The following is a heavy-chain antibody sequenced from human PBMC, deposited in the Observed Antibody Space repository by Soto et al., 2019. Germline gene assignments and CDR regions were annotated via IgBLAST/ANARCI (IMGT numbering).Heavy chain of an antibody. CDR3: ATIIADAYYCYGMAV. V-gene: IGHV3-21*01. CDR2: ISSSSSYI. D-gene: IGHD6-13*01. CDR1: GFTFSSYS. J-gene: IGHJ6*02. Sequence: PGGSLRLSCAASGFTFSSYSMNWVRQAPGKGLEWVSSISSSSSYIYYADSVKGRFTISRDNAKNSLYLQMNSLRAEDTAVYYCATIIADAYYCYGMAVWGQGTTVTVSS.